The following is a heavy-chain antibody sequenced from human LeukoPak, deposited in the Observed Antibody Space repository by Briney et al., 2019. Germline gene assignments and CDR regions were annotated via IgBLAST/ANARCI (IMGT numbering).Heavy chain of an antibody. V-gene: IGHV1-18*04. CDR2: ISVNSGNT. Sequence: ASVKVSCKASGYTFTNHGISWVRQAPGQGLEWMGWISVNSGNTEYAQKFQGRVTMTTDTFTTTAYMELRSLRSDDTAMYYCARGGGYDSLDPWGQGTLVTVSS. J-gene: IGHJ5*02. CDR1: GYTFTNHG. D-gene: IGHD5-12*01. CDR3: ARGGGYDSLDP.